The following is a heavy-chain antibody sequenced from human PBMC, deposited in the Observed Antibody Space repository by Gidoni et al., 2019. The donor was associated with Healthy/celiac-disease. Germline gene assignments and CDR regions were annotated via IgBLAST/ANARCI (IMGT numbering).Heavy chain of an antibody. D-gene: IGHD1-1*01. Sequence: QLQLQESGPGLVKPSETLSLTCTVPGDSISSSSYHWGWIRQPPGKGLASTGSIYYLGSTYYNPSLQSRFTISVDPSKPQSSLKLSSVTAADTAVYYCASWRRGVNWFDPLGQVTLVTVSS. J-gene: IGHJ5*02. CDR1: GDSISSSSYH. CDR2: IYYLGST. V-gene: IGHV4-39*01. CDR3: ASWRRGVNWFDP.